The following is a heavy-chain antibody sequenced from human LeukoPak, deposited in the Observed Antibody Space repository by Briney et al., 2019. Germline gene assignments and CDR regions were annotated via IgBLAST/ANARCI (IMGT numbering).Heavy chain of an antibody. V-gene: IGHV4-4*07. CDR2: IYSSGST. D-gene: IGHD4-17*01. J-gene: IGHJ4*02. Sequence: SETLSLTCTVSGGSISNYYWSWVRQRAGRGLEWIGCIYSSGSTTYNPSLKSRVSMSAETSKNQFSLNLNSVTAADTAVYYCARTKLAGDQYFFDYWGQGTLVTVSS. CDR3: ARTKLAGDQYFFDY. CDR1: GGSISNYY.